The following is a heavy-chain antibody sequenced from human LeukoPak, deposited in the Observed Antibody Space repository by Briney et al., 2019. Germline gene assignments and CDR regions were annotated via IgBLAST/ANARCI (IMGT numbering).Heavy chain of an antibody. CDR1: GFSFSGHW. Sequence: PGGSLRLSCTASGFSFSGHWMHWARQLPGKGLVWVSRISPTGSTTSYADSVKGRFTISRDNSKNTLYLQMNSLRAEDTAVYYCAKDQGRGWYNYWGQGTLVTVSS. CDR3: AKDQGRGWYNY. CDR2: ISPTGSTT. J-gene: IGHJ4*02. D-gene: IGHD6-19*01. V-gene: IGHV3-74*01.